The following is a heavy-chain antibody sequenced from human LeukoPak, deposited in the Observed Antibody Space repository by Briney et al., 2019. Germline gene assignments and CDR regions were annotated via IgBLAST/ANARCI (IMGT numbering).Heavy chain of an antibody. V-gene: IGHV3-7*01. CDR2: INQEGSVQ. CDR1: GFPVSTNW. CDR3: TRYFVF. J-gene: IGHJ4*02. D-gene: IGHD3-9*01. Sequence: GGSLRLSCSASGFPVSTNWLDWVRQAAGKGREWGGNINQEGSVQHYVEAVRGRLTISRDNARNSVYLQMSALRVEDTAEYYCTRYFVFWGQGSLVTASS.